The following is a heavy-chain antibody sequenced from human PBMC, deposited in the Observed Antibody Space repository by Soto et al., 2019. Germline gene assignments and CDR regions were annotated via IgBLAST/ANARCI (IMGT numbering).Heavy chain of an antibody. CDR3: ARETVTGRVDY. J-gene: IGHJ4*02. CDR2: IYYSRST. V-gene: IGHV4-59*01. Sequence: SETLSLTCTVSGGSISSYYGSWIRQPPGKGLEWIGYIYYSRSTNYNPSLKSRVTISVDTSKNQFSLKLSSVTAADTAVYYCARETVTGRVDYWGQGTLVTVSS. CDR1: GGSISSYY. D-gene: IGHD4-17*01.